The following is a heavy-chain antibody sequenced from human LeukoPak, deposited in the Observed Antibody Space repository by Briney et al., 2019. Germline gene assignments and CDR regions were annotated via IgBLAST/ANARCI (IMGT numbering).Heavy chain of an antibody. D-gene: IGHD6-13*01. CDR3: ARGGSWYQRDFDY. V-gene: IGHV4-39*07. CDR1: GGSISTSNYY. J-gene: IGHJ4*02. Sequence: PSETLSLTCTVSGGSISTSNYYWGWIRQPPGKGLEWIGNIFYSGSTYYSPSLKSRVTISLDTSRNQFSLKLSSVTAADTAVYYCARGGSWYQRDFDYWGQGTLVAVSS. CDR2: IFYSGST.